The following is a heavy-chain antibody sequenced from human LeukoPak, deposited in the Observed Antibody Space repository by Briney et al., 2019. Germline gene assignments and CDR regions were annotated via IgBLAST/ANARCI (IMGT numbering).Heavy chain of an antibody. D-gene: IGHD2-15*01. CDR2: ISDDGNDK. CDR1: GFTFSRYG. Sequence: GGSLRLSCAASGFTFSRYGMHWVRQAPGKGLEWVTVISDDGNDKYYADSVKGRFTISRDNSKNTLYLQMNSLRAEDTAVYYCAKAGGRAQTPFDPWGQGTLVTVSS. V-gene: IGHV3-30*18. CDR3: AKAGGRAQTPFDP. J-gene: IGHJ5*02.